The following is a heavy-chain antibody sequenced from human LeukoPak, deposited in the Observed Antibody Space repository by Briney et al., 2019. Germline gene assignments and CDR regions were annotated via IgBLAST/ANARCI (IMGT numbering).Heavy chain of an antibody. V-gene: IGHV3-21*04. Sequence: GGSLRLSCAASGFTFSRYTMNWVRQAPGRGLEWVSSISSSTSYIYYADSVKGRFTISRDNAKNSLYLQMNSLRAEDTALYYCARDALWGAFDIWGQGTMVTVSS. J-gene: IGHJ3*02. CDR3: ARDALWGAFDI. CDR1: GFTFSRYT. CDR2: ISSSTSYI. D-gene: IGHD5-18*01.